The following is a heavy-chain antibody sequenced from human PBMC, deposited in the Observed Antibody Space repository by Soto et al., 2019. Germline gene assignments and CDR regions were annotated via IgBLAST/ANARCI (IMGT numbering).Heavy chain of an antibody. CDR1: GDSISSGAYY. J-gene: IGHJ4*02. CDR3: AATRKGGWTCDY. CDR2: VHYSGNT. V-gene: IGHV4-31*03. D-gene: IGHD6-19*01. Sequence: QVQLQESGPGLVTPSQTLSLTCTVSGDSISSGAYYWSWVRHHPVKGLEWIGYVHYSGNTFYTPSLKSRLTLSVDTSQNQFSLNLNSVTAADSAVFYCAATRKGGWTCDYWGQGTLVTVAS.